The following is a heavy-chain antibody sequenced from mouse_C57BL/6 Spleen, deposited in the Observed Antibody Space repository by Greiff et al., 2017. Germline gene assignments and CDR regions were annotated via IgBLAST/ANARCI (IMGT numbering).Heavy chain of an antibody. D-gene: IGHD1-1*01. CDR2: IDPANGDT. J-gene: IGHJ2*01. CDR3: TTLLLRVTSDY. Sequence: EVQLQQSGAELVRPGASVKLSCTASGFTIKDDYMHWVKQRPEQGLEWIGWIDPANGDTEYASKFQGKATITADTSSNTAYLQLSSLTSEDTAVYYCTTLLLRVTSDYWGQGTTLTVSS. CDR1: GFTIKDDY. V-gene: IGHV14-4*01.